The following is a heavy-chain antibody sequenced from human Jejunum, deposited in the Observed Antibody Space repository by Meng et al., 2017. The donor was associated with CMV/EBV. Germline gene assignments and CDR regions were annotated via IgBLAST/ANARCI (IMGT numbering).Heavy chain of an antibody. V-gene: IGHV1-69*13. CDR1: GDSFSTQT. J-gene: IGHJ4*02. CDR2: LIAVFDKT. D-gene: IGHD1-14*01. Sequence: QVQLGQAGAEVKKPGPAVKVACKTSGDSFSTQTFSWVRQAPGQGLEWMGGLIAVFDKTKAAPRFQDRVTFTADESTSTAYMELSSLTFDDTAVYFCARGRRNEPLFDYWGQGTLVTVSS. CDR3: ARGRRNEPLFDY.